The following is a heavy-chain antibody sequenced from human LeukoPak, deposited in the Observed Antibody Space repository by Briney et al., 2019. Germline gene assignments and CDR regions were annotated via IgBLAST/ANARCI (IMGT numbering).Heavy chain of an antibody. CDR2: ISGSGDST. CDR3: AKAGDTSSSPLFLD. CDR1: GFTFSSYA. V-gene: IGHV3-23*01. Sequence: GGSLRLSCAASGFTFSSYAMSWVRQAPGKGLEWVSAISGSGDSTYYADSVQGRFTISRDNSKNTLYLQMNSLRAEDTAVYYCAKAGDTSSSPLFLDWGQGTLVTVSS. J-gene: IGHJ4*02. D-gene: IGHD6-6*01.